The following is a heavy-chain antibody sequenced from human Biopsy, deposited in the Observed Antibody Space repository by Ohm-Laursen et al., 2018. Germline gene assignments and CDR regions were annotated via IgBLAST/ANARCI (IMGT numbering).Heavy chain of an antibody. CDR1: GESFNGYY. V-gene: IGHV4-34*01. D-gene: IGHD2-15*01. CDR3: GNEVHGRDY. Sequence: GTLSLTCTVYGESFNGYYWSWIRQTPGKGLEWIGEINHSGRTNYNPSLKSRVNISADKSNNQFSLKLTSVTSADTAVYFCGNEVHGRDYWGLGALVTVS. CDR2: INHSGRT. J-gene: IGHJ4*02.